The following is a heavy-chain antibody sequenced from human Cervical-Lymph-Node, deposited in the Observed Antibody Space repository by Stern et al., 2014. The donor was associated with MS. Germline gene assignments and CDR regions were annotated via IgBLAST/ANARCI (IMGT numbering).Heavy chain of an antibody. J-gene: IGHJ4*02. Sequence: EVQLVQSGAEVKKPGESLKISCKAYGYNFNTYWIAWVRQTPGEGLEWMGIVYPGDSDTRYSPSFHRQVTFSADKSTTTAYLQWSSLKASDTAIYYCARPGDYYGSGYDYWGQGTLVTVSS. V-gene: IGHV5-51*03. D-gene: IGHD3-10*01. CDR3: ARPGDYYGSGYDY. CDR1: GYNFNTYW. CDR2: VYPGDSDT.